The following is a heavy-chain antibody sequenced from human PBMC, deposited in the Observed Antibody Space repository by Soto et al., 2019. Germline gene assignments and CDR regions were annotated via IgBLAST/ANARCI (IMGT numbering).Heavy chain of an antibody. CDR1: GFTFSSYA. J-gene: IGHJ4*02. CDR3: ARSYSGSDYGY. D-gene: IGHD1-26*01. CDR2: ISYDGSNK. Sequence: PGGSLRLSCAASGFTFSSYAMHWVRQAPGKGLEWVAVISYDGSNKYYADSVKGRFTISRDNSKNTLYLQMNSLRAEDTAVYYCARSYSGSDYGYCGQGTLVTVS. V-gene: IGHV3-30-3*01.